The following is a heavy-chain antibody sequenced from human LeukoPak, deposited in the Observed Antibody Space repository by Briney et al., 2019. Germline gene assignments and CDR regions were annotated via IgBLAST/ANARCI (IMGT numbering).Heavy chain of an antibody. CDR1: GFTFSSYA. J-gene: IGHJ6*02. D-gene: IGHD5-18*01. CDR3: AKSTRTYSYGYYYYYGMDV. V-gene: IGHV3-23*01. Sequence: GGSLRLSCAASGFTFSSYAMSWVRQAPGKGLEWVSALSGSGGSTYYADSVKGRFTISRDNSKNTLYLQMNSLRAEDTAVYYCAKSTRTYSYGYYYYYGMDVWGQGTTVTVSS. CDR2: LSGSGGST.